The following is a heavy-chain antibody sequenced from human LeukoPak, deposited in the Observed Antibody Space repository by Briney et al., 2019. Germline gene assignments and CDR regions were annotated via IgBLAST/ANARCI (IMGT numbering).Heavy chain of an antibody. J-gene: IGHJ4*02. Sequence: PGGSLRLSCAASGFTFSDFWMHWVRQAPGKGLEWVSVIYSGGSTYYADSVKGRFTISRDNSKNTLYLQMNSLRAEDTAVYYCATGVVIHGVDYWGQGTLVTVSS. CDR1: GFTFSDFW. CDR3: ATGVVIHGVDY. V-gene: IGHV3-53*01. D-gene: IGHD3-3*01. CDR2: IYSGGST.